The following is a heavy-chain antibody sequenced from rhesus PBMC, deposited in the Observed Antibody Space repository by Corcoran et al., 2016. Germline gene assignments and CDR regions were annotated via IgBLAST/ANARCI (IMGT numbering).Heavy chain of an antibody. J-gene: IGHJ3*01. D-gene: IGHD1-26*01. CDR2: ISGSSCST. V-gene: IGHV4-65*01. CDR3: ASDSVTGTTCAFDF. Sequence: QVQLQESGPGLVKPSETLSLTCAVSGGSVSSSNWWSWIRHPPGKGLEWIGYISGSSCSTYYNPSLKSRVTISTDTSKNQFSLKLSSVTAADTAVYYCASDSVTGTTCAFDFWGQGLRVTVSS. CDR1: GGSVSSSNW.